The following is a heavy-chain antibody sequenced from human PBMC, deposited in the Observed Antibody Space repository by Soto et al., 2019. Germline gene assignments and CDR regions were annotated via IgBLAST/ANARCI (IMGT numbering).Heavy chain of an antibody. CDR1: GGSISSYY. D-gene: IGHD2-15*01. V-gene: IGHV4-59*01. J-gene: IGHJ4*02. CDR3: ATSRDLVVFDF. CDR2: IYYSGST. Sequence: QVQLQESGPGLVKPSETLSLTCSVSGGSISSYYWSCIRQPPGKGLEWIGYIYYSGSTNYNPSLPSRVTISVETSKNLFSLKLSSVTAADTAVYYCATSRDLVVFDFWCQGTLPTLSS.